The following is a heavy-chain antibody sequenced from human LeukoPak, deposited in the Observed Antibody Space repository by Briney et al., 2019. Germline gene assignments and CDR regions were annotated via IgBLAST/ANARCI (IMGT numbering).Heavy chain of an antibody. V-gene: IGHV3-23*01. J-gene: IGHJ4*02. CDR1: GFSFSRNA. D-gene: IGHD3-10*01. Sequence: GGSLRLSCAASGFSFSRNARSWVRQAPGKGLEWVSAISGSGDTTFYADSVTGRFTISRDNSKNTLYLQMDILRAEDTALYYCAKCAWFGDAPGGDFWGQGILVTVSS. CDR3: AKCAWFGDAPGGDF. CDR2: ISGSGDTT.